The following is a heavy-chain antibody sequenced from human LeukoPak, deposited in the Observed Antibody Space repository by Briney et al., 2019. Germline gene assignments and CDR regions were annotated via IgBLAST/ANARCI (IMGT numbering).Heavy chain of an antibody. J-gene: IGHJ4*02. V-gene: IGHV3-23*01. CDR1: GFTVSSNY. CDR3: AKDMANYYGSGSYYNVLGLDY. Sequence: GGSLRLSCAASGFTVSSNYMSWVRQAPGKGLEWVSGISGSGGSTYYADSVKGRFTISRDNSKNTLYLQMNSLRAEDTAVYYCAKDMANYYGSGSYYNVLGLDYWGQGTLVTVSS. CDR2: ISGSGGST. D-gene: IGHD3-10*01.